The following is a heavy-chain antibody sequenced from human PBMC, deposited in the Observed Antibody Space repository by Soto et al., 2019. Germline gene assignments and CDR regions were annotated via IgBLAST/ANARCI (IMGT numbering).Heavy chain of an antibody. D-gene: IGHD6-25*01. CDR1: GVSISSYF. CDR2: TYHRGST. V-gene: IGHV4-59*01. Sequence: PSETLSLTCSVSGVSISSYFWSWIRQAPGGCLEWIGYTYHRGSTNYSPSLNSRVAISLDTSENQFSLKVNSVTAADTAVYYCARIGGYHGPLDYWGQGXPVTVYS. J-gene: IGHJ4*02. CDR3: ARIGGYHGPLDY.